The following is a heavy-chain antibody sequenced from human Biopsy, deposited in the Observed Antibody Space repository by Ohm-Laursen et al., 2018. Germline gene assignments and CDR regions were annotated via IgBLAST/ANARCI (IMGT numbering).Heavy chain of an antibody. CDR3: ARGQDSSCLAYGMDV. CDR1: GGSISSHY. CDR2: IYKRGST. D-gene: IGHD6-19*01. V-gene: IGHV4-59*11. J-gene: IGHJ6*02. Sequence: SDTLSLTCTVSGGSISSHYWSWIRQPPGKGLEWIGYIYKRGSTKYNSSLKSRVTISVDTSKNQLSLTVRSVTAADTAMYYCARGQDSSCLAYGMDVWGQGTTVTVSS.